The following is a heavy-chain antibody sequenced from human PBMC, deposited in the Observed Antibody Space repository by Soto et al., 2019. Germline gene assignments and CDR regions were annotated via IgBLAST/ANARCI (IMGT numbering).Heavy chain of an antibody. CDR1: GGSISSGSYH. D-gene: IGHD6-6*01. V-gene: IGHV4-31*03. Sequence: SETLSLTCTVSGGSISSGSYHWSWIRQHPGKGLEWIGNIYYSGSSYYNPSLKSRATISIDTSKDQFSLRLGSVTAADTAVYYCARSLSTIGARLDYWGQGTLVTVSS. CDR3: ARSLSTIGARLDY. J-gene: IGHJ4*02. CDR2: IYYSGSS.